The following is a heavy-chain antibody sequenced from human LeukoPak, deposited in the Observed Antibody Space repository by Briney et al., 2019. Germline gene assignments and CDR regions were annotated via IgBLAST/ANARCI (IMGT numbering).Heavy chain of an antibody. Sequence: SETLSLTCDVYSGPFSGNYWSWIPQPPGKGLEWIGEINHSGSTNYNPSLKSRVSLSVDKSKHHVSLQRDSWGDGDTAVYYCVLRSGHRSLLGEYWGQGTRVTVFS. J-gene: IGHJ4*02. CDR1: SGPFSGNY. D-gene: IGHD3-16*01. CDR3: VLRSGHRSLLGEY. V-gene: IGHV4-34*01. CDR2: INHSGST.